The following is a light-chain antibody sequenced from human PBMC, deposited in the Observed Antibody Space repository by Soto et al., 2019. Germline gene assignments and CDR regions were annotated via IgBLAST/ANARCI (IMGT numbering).Light chain of an antibody. CDR1: QSVSFN. V-gene: IGKV3D-15*01. Sequence: EIVMTQSPATLSVSPGDRATLSCRASQSVSFNLAWYQQKPGQAPRLVIYDASTRATGIPARFSGSGSGTEFTLTISSLQSEDFAVYYCQQYNNWPPITFGQGTRLEIK. J-gene: IGKJ5*01. CDR2: DAS. CDR3: QQYNNWPPIT.